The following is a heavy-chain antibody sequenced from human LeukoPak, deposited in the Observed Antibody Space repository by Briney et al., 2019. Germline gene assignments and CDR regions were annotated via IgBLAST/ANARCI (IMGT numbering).Heavy chain of an antibody. CDR2: ISGSSGST. CDR1: GFTFSSYA. D-gene: IGHD2-2*01. Sequence: GGFLRLSCAASGFTFSSYAMSWVRQAPGKGLEWVSGISGSSGSTYYADSVKGRFTISRDNSKNTLYLQMDSLRAEDTAVYYRAKDRRCSSTTCYDAFGIWGQGTMVTVSS. CDR3: AKDRRCSSTTCYDAFGI. J-gene: IGHJ3*02. V-gene: IGHV3-23*01.